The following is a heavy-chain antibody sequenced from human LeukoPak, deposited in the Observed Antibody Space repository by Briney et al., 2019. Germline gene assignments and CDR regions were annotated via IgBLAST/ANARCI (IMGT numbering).Heavy chain of an antibody. CDR1: GGTFSSYA. Sequence: GSSVKVSCKASGGTFSSYAISWVRQAPGQGLEWMGRIIPILGIANYAQKFQGRVTITADKSTSTAYMELSSLRSEDTAVYYCARANGGGAYYPFDYWGQGALVTVSS. CDR3: ARANGGGAYYPFDY. V-gene: IGHV1-69*04. CDR2: IIPILGIA. D-gene: IGHD2-21*02. J-gene: IGHJ4*02.